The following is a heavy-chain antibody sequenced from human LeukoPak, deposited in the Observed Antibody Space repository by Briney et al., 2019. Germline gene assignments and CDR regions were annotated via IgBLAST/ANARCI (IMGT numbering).Heavy chain of an antibody. CDR3: ARLYSSSWYFDY. CDR2: IYYSGST. D-gene: IGHD6-13*01. V-gene: IGHV4-59*12. Sequence: TSETLSLTCTVSGGSISSYYWSWIRQPPGKGLEWIGYIYYSGSTYYNPSLKSRVTISVDTSKNQFSLKLSSVTAADTAVYYCARLYSSSWYFDYWGQGTLVTVSS. CDR1: GGSISSYY. J-gene: IGHJ4*02.